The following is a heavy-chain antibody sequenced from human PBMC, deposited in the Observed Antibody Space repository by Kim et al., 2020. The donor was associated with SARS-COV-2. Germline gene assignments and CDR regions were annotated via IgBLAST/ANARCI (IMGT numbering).Heavy chain of an antibody. CDR3: AGKTSGPVWPAFDI. J-gene: IGHJ3*02. D-gene: IGHD6-25*01. CDR1: GGSIISNNW. CDR2: IHHSGTT. Sequence: SETLSLTCAVSGGSIISNNWWSWVRQPPGKGLEWIGEIHHSGTTNSNPSLKSRVSISVDKSKNQFSLKLASMVAADTALYFCAGKTSGPVWPAFDIWGHGTMVTVSS. V-gene: IGHV4-4*02.